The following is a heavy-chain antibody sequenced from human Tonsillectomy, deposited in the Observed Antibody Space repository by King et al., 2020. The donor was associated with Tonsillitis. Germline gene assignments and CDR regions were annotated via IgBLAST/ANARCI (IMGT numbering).Heavy chain of an antibody. CDR3: ARGSVVVAASGLNRFDP. CDR1: GGSITSYY. J-gene: IGHJ5*02. V-gene: IGHV4-59*01. CDR2: IYYSGST. Sequence: VQLQESGPGLVKPLETLSLTCTVSGGSITSYYWSWIRPPPGKGLEWIGYIYYSGSTNYNPSLKSRVAISVDTSKNQFSLKLTSVTAADTAVYYCARGSVVVAASGLNRFDPWGQGTLVTVSS. D-gene: IGHD2-15*01.